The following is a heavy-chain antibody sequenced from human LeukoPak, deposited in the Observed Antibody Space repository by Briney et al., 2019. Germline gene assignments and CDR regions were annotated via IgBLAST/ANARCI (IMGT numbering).Heavy chain of an antibody. J-gene: IGHJ5*02. Sequence: GGSLRLSCAAPGIPFSSFGMHWLRQAPGKGLEWVAFIWYDGSNKYYADSVKGRFTISRDNSKNTLYLQMNSLTAEDTAVYYCARDGAVTAGPFDPWGGGTLVTVSS. CDR3: ARDGAVTAGPFDP. D-gene: IGHD4/OR15-4a*01. V-gene: IGHV3-33*01. CDR1: GIPFSSFG. CDR2: IWYDGSNK.